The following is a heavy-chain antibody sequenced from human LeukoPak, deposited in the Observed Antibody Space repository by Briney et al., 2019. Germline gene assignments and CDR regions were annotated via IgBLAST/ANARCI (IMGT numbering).Heavy chain of an antibody. CDR2: IRSKAYGGTT. CDR1: GFTFSSYG. V-gene: IGHV3-49*04. Sequence: PGGSLRLSCAASGFTFSSYGMHWVRQAPGKGLEWVGFIRSKAYGGTTEYAASVKGRFTISRDDSKSIAYLQMNSLKTEDTAVYYCTRDRYYDYVWGSYRWWYMDVWGKGTTVTVSS. J-gene: IGHJ6*03. CDR3: TRDRYYDYVWGSYRWWYMDV. D-gene: IGHD3-16*02.